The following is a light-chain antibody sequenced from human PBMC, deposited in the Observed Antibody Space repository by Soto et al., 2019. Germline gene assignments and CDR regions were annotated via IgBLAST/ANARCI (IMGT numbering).Light chain of an antibody. CDR2: EVS. CDR1: SSDVGGYNY. V-gene: IGLV2-14*01. CDR3: TSYIRSSTLDYV. Sequence: QSVLTQPASVSGSPGRSITISCTGTSSDVGGYNYVSWYQQYPGKAPKLMIYEVSNRPSGVSNRFSGSKSGNTASLTISGLQAEDEADYYCTSYIRSSTLDYVFGTGTKLTVL. J-gene: IGLJ1*01.